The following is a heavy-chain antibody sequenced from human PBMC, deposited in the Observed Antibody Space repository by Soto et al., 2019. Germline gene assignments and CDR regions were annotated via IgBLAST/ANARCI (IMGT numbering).Heavy chain of an antibody. CDR1: GYSFTSYW. D-gene: IGHD1-7*01. Sequence: GESLKISCKGSGYSFTSYWTSWVRQMPGKGLEWMGRIDPSDSYTNYSPSFQGHVTISADKSISTAYLQWSSLKASDTAMYYCASRTGTNERYYYYGMDVWGQGTTVTVSS. V-gene: IGHV5-10-1*01. CDR2: IDPSDSYT. CDR3: ASRTGTNERYYYYGMDV. J-gene: IGHJ6*02.